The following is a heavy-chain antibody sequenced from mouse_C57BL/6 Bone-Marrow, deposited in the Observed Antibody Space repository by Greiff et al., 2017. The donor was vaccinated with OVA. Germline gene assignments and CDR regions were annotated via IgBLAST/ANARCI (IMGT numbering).Heavy chain of an antibody. CDR3: ARWDYPVLYCDY. D-gene: IGHD2-4*01. V-gene: IGHV7-3*01. Sequence: EVQGVESGGGLVQPGGSLSLSCAASGFTFTDYYLSWVRQPPGKALEWLGFIRNKANGYTTEYSASVKGRFTISRDNSQSILYLQMNALRAEDSATYDCARWDYPVLYCDYWGQGTTLTVSS. J-gene: IGHJ2*01. CDR1: GFTFTDYY. CDR2: IRNKANGYTT.